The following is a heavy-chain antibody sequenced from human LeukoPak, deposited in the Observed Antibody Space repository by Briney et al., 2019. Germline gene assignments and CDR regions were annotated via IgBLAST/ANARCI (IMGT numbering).Heavy chain of an antibody. CDR3: ARNYDSSGYFDY. Sequence: ASVKVSCKASGYTFTSYDINWVRQAPGQGLEWMGWISAYNGNTNYAQKLQGRVTMTTDTSTSTACMELRSLRSDDTAVYYCARNYDSSGYFDYWGQGTLVTVSS. D-gene: IGHD3-22*01. J-gene: IGHJ4*02. V-gene: IGHV1-18*01. CDR1: GYTFTSYD. CDR2: ISAYNGNT.